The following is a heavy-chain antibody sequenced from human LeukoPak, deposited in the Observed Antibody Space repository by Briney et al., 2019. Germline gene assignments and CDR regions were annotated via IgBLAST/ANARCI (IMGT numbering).Heavy chain of an antibody. V-gene: IGHV5-51*01. J-gene: IGHJ4*02. CDR2: IDPSDSET. D-gene: IGHD5-18*01. Sequence: GESLEISCQASGCLFTSYWIGWVRPVPGKGLEWMGIIDPSDSETRYTPSFQGQVTISVDKSLTTADLQWNSLKASDTAMYYCARPTAMGRSGDYWGQGTLVTVSS. CDR3: ARPTAMGRSGDY. CDR1: GCLFTSYW.